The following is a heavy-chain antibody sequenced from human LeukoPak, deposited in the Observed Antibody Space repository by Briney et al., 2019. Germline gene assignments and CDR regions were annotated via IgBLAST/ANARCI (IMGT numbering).Heavy chain of an antibody. CDR3: ARVVGVLLWFGELLSLGGMDV. CDR2: IKQDGSEK. Sequence: GGSLRLSCAASGFTFSSYWMSWVRQAPGKGLEWVANIKQDGSEKYYVDSVKGRFTISRDNAKNSLYLQMNSLRAEDTAVYYCARVVGVLLWFGELLSLGGMDVWGQGNTVTVSS. CDR1: GFTFSSYW. V-gene: IGHV3-7*01. J-gene: IGHJ6*02. D-gene: IGHD3-10*01.